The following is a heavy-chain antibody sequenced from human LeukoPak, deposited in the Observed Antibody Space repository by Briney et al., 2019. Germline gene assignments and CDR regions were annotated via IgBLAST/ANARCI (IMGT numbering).Heavy chain of an antibody. Sequence: GGSLRLSCAASGFTFSSYSMNWVRQAPGKGLEWVSSISSSSSYIYYADSVKGRFTISRDNAKNSLYLQMNSLRAEDTAVYYCARKPLTYYYDSSGYYPPFFDYWGQGTLVTVSS. CDR1: GFTFSSYS. D-gene: IGHD3-22*01. V-gene: IGHV3-21*01. J-gene: IGHJ4*02. CDR2: ISSSSSYI. CDR3: ARKPLTYYYDSSGYYPPFFDY.